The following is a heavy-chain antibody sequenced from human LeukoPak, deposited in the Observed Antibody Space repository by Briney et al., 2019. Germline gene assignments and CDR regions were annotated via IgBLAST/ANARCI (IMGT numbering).Heavy chain of an antibody. CDR2: IYTSGST. CDR3: ARVYSSSWTYYFDY. D-gene: IGHD6-13*01. J-gene: IGHJ4*02. V-gene: IGHV4-61*02. CDR1: GGSISSGSYY. Sequence: SETLSLTCTVSGGSISSGSYYWSWIRQPAGKVLEWIGRIYTSGSTNYNPSLKSRVPISVDTSKNQFSLKLSSVTAADTAVYYCARVYSSSWTYYFDYWGQGTLVTVSS.